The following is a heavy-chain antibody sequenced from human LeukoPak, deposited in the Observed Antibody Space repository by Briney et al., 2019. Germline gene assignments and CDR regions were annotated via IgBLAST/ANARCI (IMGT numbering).Heavy chain of an antibody. Sequence: PETLSLTCTVSGGSISSYYWSWIRQPPGKGLEWIGYIYYSGSTNYNPSLKSRVTISVDTSKNQFSLKLSSVTAADTAVYYCAREVRYYDSSGYSFDYWGQGTLVTVSS. V-gene: IGHV4-59*01. CDR3: AREVRYYDSSGYSFDY. J-gene: IGHJ4*02. CDR1: GGSISSYY. CDR2: IYYSGST. D-gene: IGHD3-22*01.